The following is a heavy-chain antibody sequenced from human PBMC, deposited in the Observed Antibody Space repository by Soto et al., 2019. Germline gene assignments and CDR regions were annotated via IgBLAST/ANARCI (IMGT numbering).Heavy chain of an antibody. CDR1: GYSFTNND. V-gene: IGHV1-8*01. Sequence: QVKLVQSGADVRETGASVKVSCKASGYSFTNNDVSWVRQATGQGLEWMGWMNPGSGDTGYAQKFQGRVNMTMDISIATAYMERSSLRSDDTAIDYCARMATFCSLNWFDPWGQGTLVTVSS. J-gene: IGHJ5*02. D-gene: IGHD3-10*02. CDR2: MNPGSGDT. CDR3: ARMATFCSLNWFDP.